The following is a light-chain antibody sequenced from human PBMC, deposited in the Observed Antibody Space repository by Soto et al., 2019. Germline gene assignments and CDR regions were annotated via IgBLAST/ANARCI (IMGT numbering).Light chain of an antibody. CDR1: SSDIGAYNS. Sequence: QSVLTQPASVSGSPGQSITISCTGASSDIGAYNSVSWYQQSPGQSPQLIIYDVNYRPSGISSRFSGSKSGNPASLTISGLRAEDEADYFCSSSTVIYTRVFGGGTKLTVL. CDR2: DVN. V-gene: IGLV2-14*01. CDR3: SSSTVIYTRV. J-gene: IGLJ2*01.